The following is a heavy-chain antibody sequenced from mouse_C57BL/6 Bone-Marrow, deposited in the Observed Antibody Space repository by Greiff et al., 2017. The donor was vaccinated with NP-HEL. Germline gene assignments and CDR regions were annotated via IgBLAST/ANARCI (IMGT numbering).Heavy chain of an antibody. CDR1: GYTFTSYW. J-gene: IGHJ2*01. CDR2: IDPSDSYT. CDR3: AREGTDYFDY. D-gene: IGHD3-3*01. V-gene: IGHV1-50*01. Sequence: QVQLQQPGAELVKPGASVKLSCKASGYTFTSYWMQWVKQRPGQGLEWIGEIDPSDSYTNYNQKFKGKATLTVDTSSSTAYMQLRSLTSEDAAGYYGAREGTDYFDYWGQGTTLTVAS.